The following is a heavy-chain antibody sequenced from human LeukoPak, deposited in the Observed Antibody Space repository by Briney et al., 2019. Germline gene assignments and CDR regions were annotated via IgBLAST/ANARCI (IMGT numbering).Heavy chain of an antibody. Sequence: GGSLRLSCAASGFTFSSYWMHWVRHAPGKGLVWVSRINSDGSSTSYADSVKGRFTISRDNAKNTLYLQMNSLRAEDTAVYYCARTAGYSSGWYYYYYMDVWGKGTTVTVSS. J-gene: IGHJ6*03. CDR1: GFTFSSYW. CDR3: ARTAGYSSGWYYYYYMDV. D-gene: IGHD6-19*01. V-gene: IGHV3-74*01. CDR2: INSDGSST.